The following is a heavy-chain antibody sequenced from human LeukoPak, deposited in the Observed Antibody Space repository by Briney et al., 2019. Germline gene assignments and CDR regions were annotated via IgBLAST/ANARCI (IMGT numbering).Heavy chain of an antibody. CDR1: GGSVSSGSYY. CDR3: ARDSSSSYGSGYYYYYGMDV. V-gene: IGHV4-61*01. D-gene: IGHD5-18*01. CDR2: IYYSGST. J-gene: IGHJ6*02. Sequence: KPSETLSLTCTASGGSVSSGSYYWSWIRQPPGKGLEWIGYIYYSGSTNYNPSLKSRVTISVDTSKNQFSLKLSSVTAADTAVYYCARDSSSSYGSGYYYYYGMDVWGQGTTVTVSS.